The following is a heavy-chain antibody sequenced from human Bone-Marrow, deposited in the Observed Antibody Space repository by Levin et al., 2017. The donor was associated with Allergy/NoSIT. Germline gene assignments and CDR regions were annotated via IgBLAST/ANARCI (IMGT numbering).Heavy chain of an antibody. CDR2: ISWNSGKT. CDR1: KFIFDDYG. V-gene: IGHV3-9*01. Sequence: SLKISCATSKFIFDDYGMYWVRQAPGKGLEWVSGISWNSGKTHYADSVKGRFIISRDNAKNSLYLQMNSLRAEDTAVYYCARDIGEWELLLSAFDIWGQGTMVTVSS. CDR3: ARDIGEWELLLSAFDI. J-gene: IGHJ3*02. D-gene: IGHD1-26*01.